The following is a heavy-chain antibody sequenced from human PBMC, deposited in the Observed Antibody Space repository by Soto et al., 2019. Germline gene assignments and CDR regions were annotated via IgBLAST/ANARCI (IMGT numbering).Heavy chain of an antibody. V-gene: IGHV3-49*03. CDR1: GFTFGDYA. CDR2: IRSKAYGGTT. CDR3: TRGSTGSLSGDYGNYYFDY. D-gene: IGHD4-17*01. Sequence: EVQLVESGGGLVQPGRSLRLSCTASGFTFGDYAMSWFRQAPGKGLEWVGFIRSKAYGGTTEYAASVKGRFTISRDYSKSIAYLQMNSLKTEDTAVYYCTRGSTGSLSGDYGNYYFDYWGQGTLVTVSS. J-gene: IGHJ4*02.